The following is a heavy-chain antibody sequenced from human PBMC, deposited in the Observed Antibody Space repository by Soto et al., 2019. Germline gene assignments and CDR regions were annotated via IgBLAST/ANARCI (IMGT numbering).Heavy chain of an antibody. J-gene: IGHJ4*02. CDR1: GFTFSTFS. V-gene: IGHV3-48*02. CDR3: ARDLGWAFDS. Sequence: EVQLVESGGGSVQPGGSLRLSCAASGFTFSTFSMNWVRQASGRGLEWISYIRGGGRPMSYADSVKGRFTISRDNAKNSFYLQMDSLTDQDTAVYYCARDLGWAFDSWGQGTLVTVSS. CDR2: IRGGGRPM. D-gene: IGHD6-19*01.